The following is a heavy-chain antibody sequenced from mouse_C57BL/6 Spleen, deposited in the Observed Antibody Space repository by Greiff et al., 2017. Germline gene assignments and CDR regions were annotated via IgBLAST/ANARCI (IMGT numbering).Heavy chain of an antibody. J-gene: IGHJ1*03. CDR2: IDPEDGDT. CDR3: TTLDGRGYFDV. CDR1: GFNIKDYY. D-gene: IGHD1-2*01. V-gene: IGHV14-1*01. Sequence: VQLQQSGAELVRPGASVKLSCTASGFNIKDYYMHWVKQRPEQGLEWIGRIDPEDGDTEYAPKFQGKATMTADTSSTTAYLQLSSLTSEDTAVYYCTTLDGRGYFDVWGTGTTVTVSS.